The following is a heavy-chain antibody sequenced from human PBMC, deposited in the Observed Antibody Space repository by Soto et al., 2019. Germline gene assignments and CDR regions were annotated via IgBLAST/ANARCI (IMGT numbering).Heavy chain of an antibody. Sequence: SETLSLTCSVSGASIAGGSYYWSLVRQPPGKGLEWIGYIPSRGRPFYNPSLTSRGTISADSSKNQLSLQLTSVTAADTAVYYCVRDQYSGYDFALWGQGNLVT. V-gene: IGHV4-30-4*01. CDR2: IPSRGRP. CDR3: VRDQYSGYDFAL. D-gene: IGHD5-12*01. CDR1: GASIAGGSYY. J-gene: IGHJ5*02.